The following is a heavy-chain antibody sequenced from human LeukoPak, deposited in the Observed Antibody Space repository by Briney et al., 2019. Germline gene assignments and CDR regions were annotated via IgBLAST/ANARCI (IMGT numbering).Heavy chain of an antibody. CDR1: GYTFTGYY. CDR3: ARDLTMVRGVIITWAGSDDAFDI. CDR2: IDPNCGGT. Sequence: ASVKVSCKASGYTFTGYYMHWVRQAPGQGLEWMGRIDPNCGGTNYAQKFQGRVTMTRDTSISTAYMELSRLRSDDTAVYYCARDLTMVRGVIITWAGSDDAFDIWGQGTMVTVSS. J-gene: IGHJ3*02. V-gene: IGHV1-2*06. D-gene: IGHD3-10*01.